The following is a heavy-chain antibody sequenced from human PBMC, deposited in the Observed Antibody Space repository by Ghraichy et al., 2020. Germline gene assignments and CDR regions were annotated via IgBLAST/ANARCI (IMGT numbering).Heavy chain of an antibody. Sequence: GGSLRLSCAASGFTFSLYGMHWVRQAPGKGLEWVALISYDGNNKYYADSVKGRFTISRDNSKNTLYLQMNSLRAEDTAVYYCAKGAWVFGVVGGFDYWGQGTLVTVSS. V-gene: IGHV3-30*18. CDR3: AKGAWVFGVVGGFDY. D-gene: IGHD3-3*01. CDR2: ISYDGNNK. J-gene: IGHJ4*02. CDR1: GFTFSLYG.